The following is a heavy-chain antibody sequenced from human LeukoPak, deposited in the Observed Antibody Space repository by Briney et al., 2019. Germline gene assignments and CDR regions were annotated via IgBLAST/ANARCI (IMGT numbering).Heavy chain of an antibody. Sequence: SSETLSLTCTVSGGSISSYYWSWIEQPPGKGLEWVGYIYYSGSTNYNPSLMSRVTTSVDTSKNQLSLKLSSVTAADTAVYYCARVIGYCSSTSCFGYFDYWGQGTLVTVSS. CDR1: GGSISSYY. V-gene: IGHV4-59*08. J-gene: IGHJ4*02. CDR2: IYYSGST. CDR3: ARVIGYCSSTSCFGYFDY. D-gene: IGHD2-2*01.